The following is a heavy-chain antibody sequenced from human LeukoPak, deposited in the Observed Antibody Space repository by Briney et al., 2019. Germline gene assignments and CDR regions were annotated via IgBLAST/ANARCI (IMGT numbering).Heavy chain of an antibody. Sequence: GGSLRLSCAASGFTFSTYAIYWVRQAPGKGLEWVSAISGSGGSTYYADSVKGRFTISRDNSKNTLYLQMNSLRAEDTAVYYCAKAPGLSGAFDIWGQGTMVTVSS. CDR1: GFTFSTYA. D-gene: IGHD3-10*01. V-gene: IGHV3-23*01. CDR3: AKAPGLSGAFDI. J-gene: IGHJ3*02. CDR2: ISGSGGST.